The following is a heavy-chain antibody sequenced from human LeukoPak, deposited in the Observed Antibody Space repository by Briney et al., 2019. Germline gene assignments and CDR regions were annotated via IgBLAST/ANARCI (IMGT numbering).Heavy chain of an antibody. V-gene: IGHV4-61*01. Sequence: KPSETLSLTCTVSGGSVSSGSYYWSWIRQPPGKGLEWIGYIYYSGSTNYNPSLKSRVTMSVDTSKNQFSLKLSSVTAADTAIYYCAREFSGTSIAARVFDSWGQGTLVTVSS. CDR2: IYYSGST. J-gene: IGHJ4*02. CDR1: GGSVSSGSYY. D-gene: IGHD6-6*01. CDR3: AREFSGTSIAARVFDS.